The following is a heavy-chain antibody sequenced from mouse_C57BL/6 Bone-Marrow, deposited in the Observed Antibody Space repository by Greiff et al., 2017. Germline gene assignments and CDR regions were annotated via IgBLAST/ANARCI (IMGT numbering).Heavy chain of an antibody. J-gene: IGHJ2*01. CDR1: GYTFTSYW. Sequence: QVQLQQPGAELVRPGTSVKLSCKASGYTFTSYWMHWVKQRPGQGLEWIGVIDPSDSYTNYNHKFKGKATLTVDTSSSTAYMQLSSLTSEDSAVYYCAGDGSSYGYWGEGTTLTVSS. CDR3: AGDGSSYGY. V-gene: IGHV1-59*01. CDR2: IDPSDSYT. D-gene: IGHD1-1*01.